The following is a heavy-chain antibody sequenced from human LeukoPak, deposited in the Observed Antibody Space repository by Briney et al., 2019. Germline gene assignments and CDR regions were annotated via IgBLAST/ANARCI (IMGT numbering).Heavy chain of an antibody. Sequence: ASVKVSCKVSGYTLTELSMHWVRQAPGKGLEWMGGFDPEDGETIYAQMFQGRVTFTADESTSTAYMELSSLTFEDTAVYYCAREVDWLDPWGQGTLVTVSS. CDR3: AREVDWLDP. J-gene: IGHJ5*02. V-gene: IGHV1-24*01. CDR1: GYTLTELS. D-gene: IGHD1-26*01. CDR2: FDPEDGET.